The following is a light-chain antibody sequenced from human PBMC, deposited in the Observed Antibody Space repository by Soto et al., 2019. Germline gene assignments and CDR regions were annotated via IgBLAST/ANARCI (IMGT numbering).Light chain of an antibody. CDR1: QSISSW. CDR3: QQYNSYPLT. J-gene: IGKJ4*01. V-gene: IGKV1-5*03. CDR2: KAS. Sequence: DIQMTQSPSTLSASVGDRVTISCRASQSISSWLAWYQQKPGKAPKLLIYKASSLESGVPSRFSGSGSGTEFTLTISSLQPDDFATYYGQQYNSYPLTFGGGTKVEIK.